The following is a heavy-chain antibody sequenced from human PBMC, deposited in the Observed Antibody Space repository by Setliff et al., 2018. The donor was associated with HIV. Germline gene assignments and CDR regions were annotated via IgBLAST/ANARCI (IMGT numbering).Heavy chain of an antibody. Sequence: ASVKVSCKPSGYTSTAYGLSWVRQAPGQGLEWMGWISTYSDETSYAQTLQGRVTMTTDTSTSTAYMELRRLTFDDTAVYYCARDVEHMMDVWGQGTMVTVSS. CDR3: ARDVEHMMDV. V-gene: IGHV1-18*01. CDR2: ISTYSDET. CDR1: GYTSTAYG. J-gene: IGHJ6*02.